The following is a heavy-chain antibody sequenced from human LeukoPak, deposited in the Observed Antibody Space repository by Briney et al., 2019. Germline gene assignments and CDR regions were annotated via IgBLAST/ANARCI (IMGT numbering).Heavy chain of an antibody. CDR1: GFNFNNYA. D-gene: IGHD2-2*01. J-gene: IGHJ5*01. V-gene: IGHV3-23*01. Sequence: GGSLRLSCAASGFNFNNYAMSWVRQAPGKGLEWVPAFSASGDHTYYADSVKGRFTISRDNSENTLFLQMNSLRAEDTAVYYCAKEPREYCSSTSCPNWFDSWGQGTRVTVSS. CDR2: FSASGDHT. CDR3: AKEPREYCSSTSCPNWFDS.